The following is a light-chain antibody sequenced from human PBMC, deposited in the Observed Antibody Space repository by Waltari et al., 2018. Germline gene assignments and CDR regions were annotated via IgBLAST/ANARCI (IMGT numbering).Light chain of an antibody. Sequence: ETVLTQSPATLSVSPGDRATLSCRASQSISTYLAWYQHRSGQAPRLLIHDASTRATGIPARFSGSGSGTDFTRTISGLQSEDFAVYYCQQYNHWPRTFGQGTKVDIK. CDR3: QQYNHWPRT. J-gene: IGKJ1*01. CDR1: QSISTY. V-gene: IGKV3-15*01. CDR2: DAS.